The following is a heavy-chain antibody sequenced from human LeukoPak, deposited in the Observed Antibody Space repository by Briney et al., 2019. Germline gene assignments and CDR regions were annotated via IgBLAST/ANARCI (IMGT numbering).Heavy chain of an antibody. CDR3: AKDLPPAPSLSNNWFDP. V-gene: IGHV3-23*01. D-gene: IGHD2-2*01. CDR2: ISGSGGST. J-gene: IGHJ5*02. CDR1: GFTFSSYA. Sequence: GGSLRLSCAASGFTFSSYAMSWVRQAPGKGLEWVSAISGSGGSTYYADSVKGRFTISRGNSKNTLYLQMNSLRAEDTAVYYCAKDLPPAPSLSNNWFDPWGQGTLVTVSS.